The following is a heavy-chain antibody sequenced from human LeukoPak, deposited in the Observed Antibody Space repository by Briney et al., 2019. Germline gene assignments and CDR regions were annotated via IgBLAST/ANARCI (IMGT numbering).Heavy chain of an antibody. CDR2: MNPNSGNT. Sequence: GASVKVSCKASGYTFTSYDINWVRQATGQGLEWMGWMNPNSGNTGYAQKFQGRVTITRNTSISTAYMELSSLRSEDTAVYYCARAVGWELLRSYYYYYMDVWGKGTTVTVSS. CDR3: ARAVGWELLRSYYYYYMDV. CDR1: GYTFTSYD. D-gene: IGHD1-26*01. J-gene: IGHJ6*03. V-gene: IGHV1-8*03.